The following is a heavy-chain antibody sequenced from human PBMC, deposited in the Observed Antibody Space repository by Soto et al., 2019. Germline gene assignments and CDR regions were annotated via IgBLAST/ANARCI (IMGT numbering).Heavy chain of an antibody. Sequence: QVQLVQSGAEVKKPGSSVKVSCKASGGTFSSYSINWVRQAPGQGLEWMGEIIPIFGTANYAQKFQGRVTITADESTSTAYMELSGLRSEYTAVYYCARDGGRHSGGIDYWGQGTLVTVSS. V-gene: IGHV1-69*01. CDR3: ARDGGRHSGGIDY. D-gene: IGHD1-26*01. CDR2: IIPIFGTA. J-gene: IGHJ4*02. CDR1: GGTFSSYS.